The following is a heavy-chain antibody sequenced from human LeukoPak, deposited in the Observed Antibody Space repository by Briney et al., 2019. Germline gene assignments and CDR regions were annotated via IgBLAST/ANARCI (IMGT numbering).Heavy chain of an antibody. CDR1: GYRFTSYW. CDR2: IYPGDSDT. CDR3: ATLQVSVWNFDY. D-gene: IGHD6-19*01. Sequence: GESLKISCKGSGYRFTSYWIGWVRQMPGKGLEWMGSIYPGDSDTRYSPSFQGQVTISADKSITTAYLQWSSLKASDTAMYYCATLQVSVWNFDYWGQGTLVTVSS. V-gene: IGHV5-51*01. J-gene: IGHJ4*02.